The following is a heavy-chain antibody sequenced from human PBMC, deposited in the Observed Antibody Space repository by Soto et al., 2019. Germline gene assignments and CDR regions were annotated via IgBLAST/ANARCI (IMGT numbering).Heavy chain of an antibody. J-gene: IGHJ4*02. D-gene: IGHD3-22*01. CDR1: GGTFSTFA. Sequence: QVQLVQSGAEVKKPGSSVKVSCTASGGTFSTFAISWVRQAPGQGLECMGGIIPMFGTAHYAQKFQGRVTITADESSRTFYMELSSLRSEDTALYYCARFSPPRGYYAYWGQGTLVTVSS. CDR2: IIPMFGTA. V-gene: IGHV1-69*01. CDR3: ARFSPPRGYYAY.